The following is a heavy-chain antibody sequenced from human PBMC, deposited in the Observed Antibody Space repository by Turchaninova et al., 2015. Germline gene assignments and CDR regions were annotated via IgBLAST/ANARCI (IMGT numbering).Heavy chain of an antibody. D-gene: IGHD6-19*01. CDR1: GFTCSSYA. V-gene: IGHV3-30-3*01. CDR2: IAYDGSNK. CDR3: AEEAGAFDY. Sequence: QVQLVESGGGGVQPGGALGLSCAASGFTCSSYAMNWGRQAPGKGLEWVAVIAYDGSNKYYADSVKGRFTISRDNSKNTLYLQMNSLRAEDTAVYYCAEEAGAFDYWGQGTLVTVSS. J-gene: IGHJ4*02.